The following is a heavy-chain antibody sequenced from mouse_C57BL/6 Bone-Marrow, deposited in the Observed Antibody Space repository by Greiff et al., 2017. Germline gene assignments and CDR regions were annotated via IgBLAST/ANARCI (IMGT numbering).Heavy chain of an antibody. CDR2: INPNNGGT. V-gene: IGHV1-26*01. J-gene: IGHJ4*01. CDR3: ASWDYAMDY. CDR1: GYTFTDYY. D-gene: IGHD4-1*01. Sequence: EVQLKDSGPELVKPGASVKISCKASGYTFTDYYMNWVKQSHGKSLEWIGDINPNNGGTSYNQKFKGKATLTVDKSSSTAYMELRSLTSEDSAVYYCASWDYAMDYWGQGTSVTVSS.